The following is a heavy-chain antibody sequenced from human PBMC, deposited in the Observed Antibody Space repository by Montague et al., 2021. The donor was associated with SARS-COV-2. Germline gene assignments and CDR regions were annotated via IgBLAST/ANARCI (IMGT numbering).Heavy chain of an antibody. CDR1: GGSISGIY. J-gene: IGHJ6*02. Sequence: SETLSLTCTVSGGSISGIYWCWMRQHPRKGLLWIGYIYYSGSTKYNPSLESRLAALAVSTMNKDSPKLTSVTAAATAVYYCATLLRSCTNGVCRTYYYYALDVWGQGTTVTVSS. CDR3: ATLLRSCTNGVCRTYYYYALDV. D-gene: IGHD2-8*01. V-gene: IGHV4-59*01. CDR2: IYYSGST.